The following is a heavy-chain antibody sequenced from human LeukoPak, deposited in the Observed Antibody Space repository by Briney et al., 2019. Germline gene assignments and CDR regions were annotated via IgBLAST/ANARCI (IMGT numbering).Heavy chain of an antibody. D-gene: IGHD3-10*01. CDR1: GFTFTSST. CDR2: IVVGSGNT. CDR3: AGTPWFGELTLDY. Sequence: TSVKVSCEASGFTFTSSTIQWVRQARGQRLEWIGWIVVGSGNTNYAQKFQERVIITRDVSTTTVYMELSSLRSEDTAVYYCAGTPWFGELTLDYWGQGTLVTVSS. J-gene: IGHJ4*02. V-gene: IGHV1-58*02.